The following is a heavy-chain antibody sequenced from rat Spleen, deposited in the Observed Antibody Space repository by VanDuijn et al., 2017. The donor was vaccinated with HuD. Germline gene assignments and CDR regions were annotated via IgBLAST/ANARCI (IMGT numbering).Heavy chain of an antibody. CDR1: GFTFGDYN. Sequence: EVQLVESGGGLVQPGRSLKLSCAASGFTFGDYNMAWVRQAPKKGLEWVATILYDGSGTYYRDSVRGRFTISRDNAKSTLYLQLDSLGSEDTATYYCTGGGIPWYLDFWGPGTMVTVSS. D-gene: IGHD2-2*01. V-gene: IGHV5S10*01. J-gene: IGHJ1*01. CDR2: ILYDGSGT. CDR3: TGGGIPWYLDF.